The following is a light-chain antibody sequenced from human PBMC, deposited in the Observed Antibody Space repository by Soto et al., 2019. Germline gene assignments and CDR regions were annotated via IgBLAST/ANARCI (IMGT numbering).Light chain of an antibody. CDR3: CSFTSSSTVV. CDR1: NSDVGSYNY. V-gene: IGLV2-14*03. CDR2: DVS. Sequence: QSALTQPASVSGTPGQSITISCTGTNSDVGSYNYVSWYQQHPGKVPKLLIYDVSNRPSGVTNRFSGSKSGNTASLTISGLQAEDEADYYCCSFTSSSTVVFGGGTQLTVL. J-gene: IGLJ3*02.